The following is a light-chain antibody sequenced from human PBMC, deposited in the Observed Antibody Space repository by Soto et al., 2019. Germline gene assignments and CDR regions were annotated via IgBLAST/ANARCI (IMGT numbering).Light chain of an antibody. CDR2: GAS. V-gene: IGKV3-20*01. Sequence: EIVLTHSPGTLSLSPWERATLSCRASQSVSSSYLAWYQQKPGQAPRLLIYGASSRATGIPDRFSGSGSGTDFTLTISRLEPEDFAVYYCQQYGSSSINFGQGTRLEIK. CDR1: QSVSSSY. J-gene: IGKJ5*01. CDR3: QQYGSSSIN.